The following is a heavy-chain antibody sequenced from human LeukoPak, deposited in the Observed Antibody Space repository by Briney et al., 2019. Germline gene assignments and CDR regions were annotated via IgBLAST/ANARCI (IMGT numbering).Heavy chain of an antibody. V-gene: IGHV7-4-1*02. D-gene: IGHD6-13*01. J-gene: IGHJ4*02. CDR2: INTNTGNP. CDR1: GYTFTSYA. CDR3: ARDFKPSSSWYYFDY. Sequence: ASVKVSCKASGYTFTSYAMNWVRQAPGQGPEWMGWINTNTGNPTYAQGFTGRFVFSLDTSVSTAFLQISSLKAEDTAVYYCARDFKPSSSWYYFDYWGQGTLVTVSS.